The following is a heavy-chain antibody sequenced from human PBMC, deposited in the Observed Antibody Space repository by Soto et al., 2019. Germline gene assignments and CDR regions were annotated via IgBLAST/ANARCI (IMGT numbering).Heavy chain of an antibody. D-gene: IGHD3-9*01. J-gene: IGHJ6*02. CDR3: ARGSDILTGYPRPYYYYGMDV. V-gene: IGHV3-21*01. CDR1: GFTFSSYS. Sequence: LRLSCAASGFTFSSYSMNWVRQAPGKGLEWVSSISSSSSYIYYADSVKGRFTISRDNAKNSLYLQMNSLRAEDTVVYYCARGSDILTGYPRPYYYYGMDVWGQGTTVTVSS. CDR2: ISSSSSYI.